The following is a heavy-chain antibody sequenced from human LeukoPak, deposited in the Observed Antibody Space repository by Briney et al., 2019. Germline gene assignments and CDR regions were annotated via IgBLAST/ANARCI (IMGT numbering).Heavy chain of an antibody. J-gene: IGHJ6*02. CDR2: ISSSSSYI. Sequence: PGGSLRLSCAASGFTFSSYSMNWDRQAPGKGLEWVSSISSSSSYIYYADSVKGRFTISRDNAKNSLYLQMNSLRAEDTAVYYCARERTHDSSGYYRWQYYYYGMDVWGQGTTVTVSS. V-gene: IGHV3-21*01. CDR3: ARERTHDSSGYYRWQYYYYGMDV. D-gene: IGHD3-22*01. CDR1: GFTFSSYS.